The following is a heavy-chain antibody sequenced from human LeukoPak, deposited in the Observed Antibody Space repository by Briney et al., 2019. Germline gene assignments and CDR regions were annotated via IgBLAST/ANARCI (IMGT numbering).Heavy chain of an antibody. CDR1: GFTFINAW. CDR2: IKSKTDGGTT. CDR3: TTGFHPLRYYYGMDV. Sequence: GGCLRLSCAASGFTFINAWMSWVRQAPGKGLEWVGRIKSKTDGGTTDYAAPVKGRFTISRDDSKNTLYLQMNSLKTEDTAVYYCTTGFHPLRYYYGMDVWGQGTTVTVSS. V-gene: IGHV3-15*01. D-gene: IGHD4-17*01. J-gene: IGHJ6*02.